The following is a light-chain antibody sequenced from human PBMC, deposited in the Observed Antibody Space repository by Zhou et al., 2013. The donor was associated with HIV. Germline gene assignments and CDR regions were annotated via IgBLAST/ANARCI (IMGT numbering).Light chain of an antibody. CDR3: QQGDSFPLT. CDR1: QSISRW. Sequence: DIQLTQSPSTLSASLGDRVTITCRASQSISRWLAWYQQKPGQAPKLLIYRVSNFLGAVPSRFTGSGSGTEFTLTIDDLQAEDVATYYCQQGDSFPLTFGGGTKVEMK. CDR2: RVS. V-gene: IGKV1-5*01. J-gene: IGKJ4*01.